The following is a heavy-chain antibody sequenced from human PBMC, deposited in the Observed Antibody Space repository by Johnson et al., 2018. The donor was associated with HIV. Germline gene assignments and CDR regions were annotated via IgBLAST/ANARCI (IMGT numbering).Heavy chain of an antibody. V-gene: IGHV3-66*01. J-gene: IGHJ3*02. CDR3: ARDRGYWDAFDI. D-gene: IGHD3-22*01. Sequence: VQLVESGGGLVQPGGSLRLSCAASGFTVSSNYMSWVRQTPGKGLEWVSVIYSGGSTYYADSVKGRFTISRDNAKNSLYLQMNSLRAEDTALYYCARDRGYWDAFDIWGQGTMVTVSS. CDR1: GFTVSSNY. CDR2: IYSGGST.